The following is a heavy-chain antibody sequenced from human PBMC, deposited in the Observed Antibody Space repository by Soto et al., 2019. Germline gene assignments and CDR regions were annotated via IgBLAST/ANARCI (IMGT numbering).Heavy chain of an antibody. CDR1: GGSISSVGYY. CDR3: ARESGWGYFDY. D-gene: IGHD1-26*01. Sequence: QVQLQESGPGLVKPSQTLSLTCTVSGGSISSVGYYWSWIRQHPGKGLEWIGYIDYSGSTYYNPSIKSRVTISVDTSKNQFSLKLSSVTAADTAVYYCARESGWGYFDYWGQGTLVTVSS. J-gene: IGHJ4*02. CDR2: IDYSGST. V-gene: IGHV4-31*03.